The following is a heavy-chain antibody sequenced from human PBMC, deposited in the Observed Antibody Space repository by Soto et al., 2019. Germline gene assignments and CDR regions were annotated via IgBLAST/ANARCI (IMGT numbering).Heavy chain of an antibody. CDR1: GYSFTSYW. CDR3: ARQEGGVAATVNWFDP. Sequence: GESLKISCKGSGYSFTSYWIGWVRQMPGKGLEWMGIIYPGDSDTRYSPSFQGQVTISADKSISTAYLQWSSLKASDTAMYYCARQEGGVAATVNWFDPWGQGTLVTVS. CDR2: IYPGDSDT. J-gene: IGHJ5*02. D-gene: IGHD1-26*01. V-gene: IGHV5-51*01.